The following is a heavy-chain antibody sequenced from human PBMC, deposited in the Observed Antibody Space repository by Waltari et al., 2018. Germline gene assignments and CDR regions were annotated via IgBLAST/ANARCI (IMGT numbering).Heavy chain of an antibody. CDR2: VAPDGGST. D-gene: IGHD6-13*01. CDR3: VRETGYGNFDH. CDR1: GFTFSYQS. J-gene: IGHJ4*02. Sequence: QVQLVESGGGVVQPGMSLRLSCAASGFTFSYQSVHWVRQAPGQGLEWVSVVAPDGGSTYDMDSVKDRFTISRANSKNTLYLQMDSLRGDDTGVYYCVRETGYGNFDHWGRGPLVTVSS. V-gene: IGHV3-30*10.